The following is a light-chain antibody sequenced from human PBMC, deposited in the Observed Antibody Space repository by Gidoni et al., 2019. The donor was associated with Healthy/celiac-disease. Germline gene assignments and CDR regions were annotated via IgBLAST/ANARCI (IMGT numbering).Light chain of an antibody. CDR3: QQSYSTPCT. V-gene: IGKV1-39*01. J-gene: IGKJ3*01. CDR1: QSISSY. Sequence: DSQMTQSPSSLSASVGDRVTITCRASQSISSYLNWYQQKPGKAPKLLIYAASSLQGGVPSRFSGSGSGTDFTLTISSLQPEDFAPYYCQQSYSTPCTFGPGTKVDIK. CDR2: AAS.